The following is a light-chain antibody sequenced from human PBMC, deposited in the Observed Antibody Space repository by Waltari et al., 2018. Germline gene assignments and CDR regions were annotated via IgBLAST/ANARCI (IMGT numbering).Light chain of an antibody. CDR1: QTMCHY. Sequence: DIQMTQSPSSLPAFVGDGVTITCRASQTMCHYLNWVQQRPGKAPKLLIYATSDLQSGVPSRFSGSGSGTDFTLTISSLQPEDSATYYCQQTFSAFRTFGGGTKVEIK. V-gene: IGKV1-39*01. CDR2: ATS. CDR3: QQTFSAFRT. J-gene: IGKJ4*01.